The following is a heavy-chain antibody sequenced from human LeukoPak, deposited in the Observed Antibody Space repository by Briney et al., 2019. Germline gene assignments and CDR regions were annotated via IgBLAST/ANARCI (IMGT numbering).Heavy chain of an antibody. Sequence: SGGSLRLSCAASGFTFSSYGMNWVRQARGKGLEWVSAISGSGGSTYYADSVKGRFTISRDNSKNTLYLQMNSLRAEDTAVYYCAKYPAMVNYYYYYMDVWGKGTTVTISS. CDR1: GFTFSSYG. CDR3: AKYPAMVNYYYYYMDV. J-gene: IGHJ6*03. V-gene: IGHV3-23*01. D-gene: IGHD5-18*01. CDR2: ISGSGGST.